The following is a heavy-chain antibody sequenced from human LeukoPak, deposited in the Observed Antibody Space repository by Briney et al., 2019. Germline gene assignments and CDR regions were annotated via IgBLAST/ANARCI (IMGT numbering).Heavy chain of an antibody. V-gene: IGHV4-39*07. Sequence: SGTLSLTCTVSGGSVSSHTYYWGWIRQPPGKGLEWIGSMHYIGSTYYNPSLKSRVTISVDTSKNQFSLKLSSVTAADTAVYYCARNGLVRHRIVVVPAATRGRDWFDPWGQGTLVTVSS. CDR3: ARNGLVRHRIVVVPAATRGRDWFDP. CDR2: MHYIGST. J-gene: IGHJ5*02. CDR1: GGSVSSHTYY. D-gene: IGHD2-2*01.